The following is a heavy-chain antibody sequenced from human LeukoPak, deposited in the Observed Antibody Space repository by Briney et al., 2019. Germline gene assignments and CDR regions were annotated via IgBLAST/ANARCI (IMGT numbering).Heavy chain of an antibody. J-gene: IGHJ6*03. CDR2: IYYSGST. V-gene: IGHV4-39*07. CDR3: ARGPLDYYDSSGYEPNYYYYMDV. D-gene: IGHD3-22*01. CDR1: GGSISSSSYY. Sequence: PSETLSLTCTVSGGSISSSSYYWGWIRQPPGKGLEWIGSIYYSGSTNYNPSLKSRVTISVDTSKNQFSLKLSSVTAADTAVYYCARGPLDYYDSSGYEPNYYYYMDVWGKGTTVTVSS.